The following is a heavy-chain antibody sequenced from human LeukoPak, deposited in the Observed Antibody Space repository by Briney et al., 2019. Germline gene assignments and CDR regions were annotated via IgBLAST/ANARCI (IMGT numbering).Heavy chain of an antibody. CDR3: AICSSFIDYYYMDV. V-gene: IGHV1-2*02. Sequence: ASVKVSCKASGYTFTGYYMHWVRQAPGQGPEWMGWINPNSGGTNYAQKFQGRVTMTRDTSISTAYMELSRLRSDDTAVYYCAICSSFIDYYYMDVWGKGTTVTVSS. CDR1: GYTFTGYY. J-gene: IGHJ6*03. D-gene: IGHD6-13*01. CDR2: INPNSGGT.